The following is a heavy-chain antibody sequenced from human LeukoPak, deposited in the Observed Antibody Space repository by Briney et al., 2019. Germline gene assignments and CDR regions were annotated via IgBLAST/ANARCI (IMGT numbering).Heavy chain of an antibody. CDR3: ARLQFLSGGYYAFDF. J-gene: IGHJ4*02. Sequence: SETLSLTCSVHGGSFSDPYWSWIRQAPGKGLEWIGEINHSGRTNHNPSLKSRVTLEVDTSKNQFSLKLSSVTAADTAIYNCARLQFLSGGYYAFDFWGQGSLVTVSS. D-gene: IGHD3-3*01. CDR2: INHSGRT. CDR1: GGSFSDPY. V-gene: IGHV4-34*01.